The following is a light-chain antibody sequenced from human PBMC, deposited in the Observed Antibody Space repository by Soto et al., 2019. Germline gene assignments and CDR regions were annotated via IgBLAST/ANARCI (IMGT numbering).Light chain of an antibody. CDR1: RSNIGAGYD. CDR3: QSYDTSLSAYV. Sequence: QSVLTQPPSVSGAPGQRVTISCTGSRSNIGAGYDVHWYQQLPGTAPKVLIYGNNNRPSGVPDRFSGSKSGTSASLAVTGLQVEDEADYYCQSYDTSLSAYVFGPGTKVTVL. V-gene: IGLV1-40*01. J-gene: IGLJ1*01. CDR2: GNN.